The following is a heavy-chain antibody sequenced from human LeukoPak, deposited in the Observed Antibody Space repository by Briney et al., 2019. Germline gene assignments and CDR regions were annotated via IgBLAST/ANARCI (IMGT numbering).Heavy chain of an antibody. CDR2: ISGSGDST. J-gene: IGHJ4*02. CDR3: ASSSGYRGPFDY. V-gene: IGHV3-23*01. D-gene: IGHD3-22*01. CDR1: GFTFTTYA. Sequence: GGSLRLSCAASGFTFTTYAMSWVRQAPGKGLEWVSVISGSGDSTYYADSVKGRFTIYRDISKNTLYLQMKSLRAEDTAVYYCASSSGYRGPFDYWGQGTLVTVSS.